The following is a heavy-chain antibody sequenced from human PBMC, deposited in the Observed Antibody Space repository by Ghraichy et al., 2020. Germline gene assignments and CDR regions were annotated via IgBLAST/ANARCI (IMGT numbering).Heavy chain of an antibody. V-gene: IGHV5-51*01. CDR1: GYSFTSYW. D-gene: IGHD6-13*01. CDR2: IYPGDSDT. Sequence: GESLNISCKGSGYSFTSYWIGWVRQMPGKGLEWMGIIYPGDSDTRYSPSFQGQVTISADKSISTAYLQWSSLKASDTAMYYCARRLVAAAGYLYYFDYWGQGTLVTVSS. J-gene: IGHJ4*02. CDR3: ARRLVAAAGYLYYFDY.